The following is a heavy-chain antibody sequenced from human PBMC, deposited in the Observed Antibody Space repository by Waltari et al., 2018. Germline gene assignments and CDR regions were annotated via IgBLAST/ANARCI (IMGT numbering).Heavy chain of an antibody. D-gene: IGHD3-10*01. Sequence: QVQLVQSGAEVKKPGSSVKVSCKASGGTFSSYAISWVRQAPGQGLEWMGRIIPIFGTANYAQKFQGRVTITADKSTSTAYMELSSLRSEDTAVYYCARQYGSGSYYNHDAFDIWGQGTMVTVSS. CDR1: GGTFSSYA. CDR3: ARQYGSGSYYNHDAFDI. J-gene: IGHJ3*02. CDR2: IIPIFGTA. V-gene: IGHV1-69*08.